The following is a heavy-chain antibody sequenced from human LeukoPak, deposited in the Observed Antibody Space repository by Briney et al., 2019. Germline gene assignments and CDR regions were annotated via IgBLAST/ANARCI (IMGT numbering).Heavy chain of an antibody. V-gene: IGHV3-7*01. J-gene: IGHJ4*02. CDR1: GFTFSGHW. D-gene: IGHD1-14*01. CDR2: INQGGSDK. Sequence: GGSLRLSCAASGFTFSGHWTSWVRQAPGKGLEWVANINQGGSDKYYVDSVKDRFTISRDNANNLLYLQMNSLRGEDTAVYYCTRDRSRAEDDWGQGTLVTVSS. CDR3: TRDRSRAEDD.